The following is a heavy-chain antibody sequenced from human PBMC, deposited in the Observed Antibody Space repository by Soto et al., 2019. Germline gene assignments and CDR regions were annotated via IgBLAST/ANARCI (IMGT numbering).Heavy chain of an antibody. Sequence: GGSLRLSCAASGFTFSSYWMSWVRQAPGKGLEWVANIKQDGSEKYYVDSVKGRFTISRDNAKNSLYLQMNSLGAEDTVVYYCARGFASLENLSAWYYDILTPWTSSPLYNYMDVWGKGTTVTVSS. D-gene: IGHD3-9*01. V-gene: IGHV3-7*01. CDR3: ARGFASLENLSAWYYDILTPWTSSPLYNYMDV. CDR2: IKQDGSEK. CDR1: GFTFSSYW. J-gene: IGHJ6*03.